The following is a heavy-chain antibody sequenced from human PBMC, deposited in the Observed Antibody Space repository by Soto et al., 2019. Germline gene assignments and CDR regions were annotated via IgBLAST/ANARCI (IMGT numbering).Heavy chain of an antibody. J-gene: IGHJ4*02. D-gene: IGHD1-7*01. CDR1: GFTFSSYG. V-gene: IGHV3-30*04. CDR2: ISYDGSNK. Sequence: WGSLRLSCAASGFTFSSYGRHWVRQAPGKGLDWVAVISYDGSNKYYADSVKGRFTISRDNSKNTLYLQMDSLKAEDTAVYYSERERLELTEASFFQWGQGNLVTVSS. CDR3: ERERLELTEASFFQ.